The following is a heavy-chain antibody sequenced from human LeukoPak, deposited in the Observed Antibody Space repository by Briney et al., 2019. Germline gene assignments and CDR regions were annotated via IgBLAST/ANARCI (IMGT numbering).Heavy chain of an antibody. D-gene: IGHD3-22*01. CDR3: ARLGTHYYDMGDY. CDR1: GYSINNGYY. CDR2: IYHDGST. Sequence: SETLSLTCAVSGYSINNGYYWGWIRQPPGKGLEWIGNIYHDGSTYYNPSLKSRVTISVDTSKNQFSLKLSSVTAADTAVYYCARLGTHYYDMGDYWGQGTLVTVSS. V-gene: IGHV4-38-2*01. J-gene: IGHJ4*02.